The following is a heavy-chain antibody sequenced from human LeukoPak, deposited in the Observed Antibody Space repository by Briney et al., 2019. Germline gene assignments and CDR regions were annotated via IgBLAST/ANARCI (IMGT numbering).Heavy chain of an antibody. CDR1: GGTFSSYA. CDR3: AKVRSPPITIFGVVTREEYFRH. D-gene: IGHD3-3*01. V-gene: IGHV1-69*13. CDR2: IIPIFGTA. Sequence: SVKVSCKASGGTFSSYAISWVRQAPGQGLEWMGGIIPIFGTANYAQKFQGRVTITADESTSTAYMELSSLRSEDTAVYYCAKVRSPPITIFGVVTREEYFRHWGQGTLVTVSS. J-gene: IGHJ1*01.